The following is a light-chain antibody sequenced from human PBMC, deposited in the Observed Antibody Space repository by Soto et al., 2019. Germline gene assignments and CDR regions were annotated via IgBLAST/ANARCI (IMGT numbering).Light chain of an antibody. CDR1: QSVSSSY. CDR3: QQYDKSPFT. V-gene: IGKV3-20*01. CDR2: GTS. J-gene: IGKJ3*01. Sequence: EIVLTQSPGTLSLSPGERATLSCRASQSVSSSYLAWYQQKPGQAPRFLIYGTSSRATGIPDRFSGSGSGTDFTLTITRLEPEDFAVYFCQQYDKSPFTFGPGTKVDIK.